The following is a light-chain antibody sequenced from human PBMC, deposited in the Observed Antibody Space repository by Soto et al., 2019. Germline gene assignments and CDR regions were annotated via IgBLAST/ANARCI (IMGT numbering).Light chain of an antibody. CDR3: QQYNNWPLT. J-gene: IGKJ4*01. V-gene: IGKV3-15*01. Sequence: ERVMTQSPATLSVSLGERATLSCRASQSVSSNVAWYQQKPGQAPRLLIYASSTRATGIPARFSGSGSGTEFTLSISSLQSEDFAVYYCQQYNNWPLTFGGGTKVEIQ. CDR2: ASS. CDR1: QSVSSN.